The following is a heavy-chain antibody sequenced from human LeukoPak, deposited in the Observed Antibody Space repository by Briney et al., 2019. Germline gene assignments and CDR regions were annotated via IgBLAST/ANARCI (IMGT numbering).Heavy chain of an antibody. D-gene: IGHD4-23*01. CDR2: IYNSGST. V-gene: IGHV4-59*08. CDR1: GGSVSTYY. Sequence: SETLAPTCTVSGGSVSTYYWSWIRQPPGKGLEWIGYIYNSGSTKYNPSLKSRLTISLDTSKHQLSMKLRSVTAPDTAVYYCARRRWYRSSVLFDYWGQGTMVTVSS. CDR3: ARRRWYRSSVLFDY. J-gene: IGHJ4*02.